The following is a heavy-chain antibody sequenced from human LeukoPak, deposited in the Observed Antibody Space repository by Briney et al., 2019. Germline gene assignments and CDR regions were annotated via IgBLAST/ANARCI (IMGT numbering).Heavy chain of an antibody. V-gene: IGHV3-53*01. J-gene: IGHJ4*02. CDR2: IYSSGMT. Sequence: GGSLRLTCAASGFTVSSNYMSWVRQAPGKGLEWVSVIYSSGMTYYADSVKGRFTISRDNSKNALYLHMNSLRAEDTAVYYCARDLYGVSHDYWGQGTLVTVSS. CDR1: GFTVSSNY. CDR3: ARDLYGVSHDY. D-gene: IGHD4-17*01.